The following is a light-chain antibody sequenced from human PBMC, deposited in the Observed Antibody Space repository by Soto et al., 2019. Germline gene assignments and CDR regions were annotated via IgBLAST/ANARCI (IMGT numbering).Light chain of an antibody. Sequence: DIQMTQSPSSLSASVGDRVTITCRASHTITTYLNWYHQKPGKAPDLLIYAASSLESGVPSRFSGSGSGTDFTLTIGGLQPEDFATYYCQQNYSLPITFGQGTRLEIK. J-gene: IGKJ5*01. CDR2: AAS. CDR3: QQNYSLPIT. V-gene: IGKV1-39*01. CDR1: HTITTY.